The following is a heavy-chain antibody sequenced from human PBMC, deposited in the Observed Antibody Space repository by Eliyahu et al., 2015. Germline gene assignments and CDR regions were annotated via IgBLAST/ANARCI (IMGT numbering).Heavy chain of an antibody. D-gene: IGHD6-19*01. CDR1: XXSFTXYW. CDR2: IYPGDSDT. J-gene: IGHJ3*02. Sequence: EVQLVQSGAEVXKPGESLKISXKGXXXSFTXYWXGWVRQMXGKGLEWMGIIYPGDSDTRYSPSFQGQVTISADKSISTAYLQWSSLKASDTAMYYCASPKEGSGWYPAFDIWGQGTMVTVSS. CDR3: ASPKEGSGWYPAFDI. V-gene: IGHV5-51*01.